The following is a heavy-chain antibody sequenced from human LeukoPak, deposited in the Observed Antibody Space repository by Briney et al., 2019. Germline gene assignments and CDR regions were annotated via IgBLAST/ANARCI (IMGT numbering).Heavy chain of an antibody. Sequence: GGSLRLSCAASGFTFSSYAMSWVRQAPGKGLEWVSAISGSGGSTYYADSVKGRFTISRDNSKNTLYLQMNSLRAEDTAVYYCASGYYDFWSGYSPLDYWGRGTLVTVSS. CDR1: GFTFSSYA. D-gene: IGHD3-3*01. CDR3: ASGYYDFWSGYSPLDY. J-gene: IGHJ4*02. V-gene: IGHV3-23*01. CDR2: ISGSGGST.